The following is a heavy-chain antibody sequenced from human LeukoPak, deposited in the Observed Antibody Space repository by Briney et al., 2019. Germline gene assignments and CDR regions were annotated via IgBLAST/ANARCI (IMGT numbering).Heavy chain of an antibody. Sequence: GGSLRLSCAASGFTFSSYWMSWVRQAPGKGLEWVANIKQDGSEEYYVDSVKGRFTISRDNAKNSLYLQMNSLRAEDTAVYYCARARDSSWYDGGGAFDIWGQGTMVTVSS. CDR2: IKQDGSEE. V-gene: IGHV3-7*01. J-gene: IGHJ3*02. CDR1: GFTFSSYW. CDR3: ARARDSSWYDGGGAFDI. D-gene: IGHD6-13*01.